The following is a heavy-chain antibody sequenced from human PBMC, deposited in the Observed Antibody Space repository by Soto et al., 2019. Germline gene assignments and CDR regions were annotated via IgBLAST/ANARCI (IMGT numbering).Heavy chain of an antibody. CDR1: GFTFANYA. J-gene: IGHJ4*02. Sequence: GRSLRVSCTASGFTFANYAMHCVRQTPGKGLEWVSRVSAGGDNTDYADAVKGRFTISRDNSKNTLFLQMTSLRAEDTVLYYCAKVPLRAYYFDYWGPGTMVTVSS. D-gene: IGHD4-17*01. V-gene: IGHV3-23*01. CDR3: AKVPLRAYYFDY. CDR2: VSAGGDNT.